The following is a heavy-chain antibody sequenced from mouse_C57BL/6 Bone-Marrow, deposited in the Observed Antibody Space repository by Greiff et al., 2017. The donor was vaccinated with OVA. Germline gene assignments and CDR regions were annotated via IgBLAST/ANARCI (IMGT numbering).Heavy chain of an antibody. Sequence: QVKLQQPGAELVKPGASVKMSCKASGYTFTSYWITWVKQRPGQGLEWIGDIYPGSGSTNYNEKFKSKATLTVDTSSSTAYKQLSSRPSEDSAVYYCARRDWNYWGQGTTLTVSS. CDR3: ARRDWNY. J-gene: IGHJ2*01. CDR1: GYTFTSYW. CDR2: IYPGSGST. V-gene: IGHV1-55*01.